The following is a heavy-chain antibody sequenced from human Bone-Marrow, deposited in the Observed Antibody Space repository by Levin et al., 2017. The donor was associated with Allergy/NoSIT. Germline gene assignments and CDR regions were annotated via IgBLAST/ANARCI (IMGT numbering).Heavy chain of an antibody. D-gene: IGHD1-26*01. CDR1: GFTVGNNY. V-gene: IGHV3-53*01. CDR2: IYSFGGT. J-gene: IGHJ3*01. CDR3: ARDPPVVGSRTP. Sequence: SGGSLRLSCAVSGFTVGNNYMAWVRQAPGRRLEWVSLIYSFGGTNYADSVKGRFTISRDSSKNTVYLQMNSLRVEDTAVYYCARDPPVVGSRTPWGQGTLVIVSS.